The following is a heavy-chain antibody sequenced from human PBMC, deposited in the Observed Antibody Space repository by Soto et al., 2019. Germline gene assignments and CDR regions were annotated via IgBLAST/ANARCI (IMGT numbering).Heavy chain of an antibody. Sequence: SETLSLTCTVSGGSISSYYWSWIRQPPGKGLEWIGYIYYSGSTNYNPSLKSRVTISVDTSKNQFSLKLSSVTAADTAVYYCGRAGRDGGGSCYVDFGGQGTLVPVSS. CDR2: IYYSGST. J-gene: IGHJ4*02. CDR1: GGSISSYY. V-gene: IGHV4-59*01. D-gene: IGHD2-15*01. CDR3: GRAGRDGGGSCYVDF.